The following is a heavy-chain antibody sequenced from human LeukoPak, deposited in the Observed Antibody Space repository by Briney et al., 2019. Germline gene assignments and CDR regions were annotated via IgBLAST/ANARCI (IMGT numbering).Heavy chain of an antibody. Sequence: SETLSLTCTVSGGSISSYYWSWIRQPPGKGLEWLGYIYYSGSTNYNPSLKSRVTISVDTSKNQFSLKLSSVTAADTAVYYCARGYNWNDPGTFDIWGQGTMVTVSS. CDR1: GGSISSYY. D-gene: IGHD1-20*01. J-gene: IGHJ3*02. CDR3: ARGYNWNDPGTFDI. V-gene: IGHV4-59*01. CDR2: IYYSGST.